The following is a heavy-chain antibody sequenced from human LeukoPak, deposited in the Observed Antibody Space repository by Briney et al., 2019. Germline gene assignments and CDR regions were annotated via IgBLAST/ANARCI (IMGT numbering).Heavy chain of an antibody. CDR3: ARTTTGNSYGYLFDY. J-gene: IGHJ4*02. CDR1: GYTFTSYY. Sequence: SVKVSCKASGYTFTSYYMHWVRQAPGQGLEWMGGIIPIFGTANYAQKFQGRVTITADKSTSTAYMELSSLRSEDTAVYYCARTTTGNSYGYLFDYWGQGTLVTVSS. D-gene: IGHD5-18*01. CDR2: IIPIFGTA. V-gene: IGHV1-69*06.